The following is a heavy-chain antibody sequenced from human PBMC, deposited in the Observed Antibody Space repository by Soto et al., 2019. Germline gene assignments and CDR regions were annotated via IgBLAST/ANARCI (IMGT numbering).Heavy chain of an antibody. CDR1: GYTFTSYY. J-gene: IGHJ3*02. CDR2: INPSGGST. Sequence: GASVKVSCKASGYTFTSYYMHCVRQAPGQGLEWMGIINPSGGSTSYAQKFQGRVTMTRDTSTSTVYMELSSLRSEDTAVYYCGSTNYNPSLKSRVTISVDMPKNQFSLKLSSVTAADTAVYYCASQVSMVRGVNPLIASASSLRYAFDIWGQGTMVTVSS. D-gene: IGHD3-10*01. CDR3: GSTNYNPSLKSRVTISVDMPKNQFSLKLSSVTAADTAVYYCASQVSMVRGVNPLIASASSLRYAFDI. V-gene: IGHV1-46*01.